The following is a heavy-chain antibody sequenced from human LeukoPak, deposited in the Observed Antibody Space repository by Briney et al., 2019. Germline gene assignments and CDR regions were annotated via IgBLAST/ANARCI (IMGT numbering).Heavy chain of an antibody. D-gene: IGHD1-26*01. CDR1: GFTFSSYA. CDR3: ARAEEMGATTTFDY. J-gene: IGHJ4*02. CDR2: ISYDGSNK. Sequence: GRSLRLSCAASGFTFSSYAMHWVRQAPGKGLEWVAVISYDGSNKYYADSVKGRFTISRDNSKNTLYLQMNSLRAEDTAVYYCARAEEMGATTTFDYWGQGTLVTVSS. V-gene: IGHV3-30-3*01.